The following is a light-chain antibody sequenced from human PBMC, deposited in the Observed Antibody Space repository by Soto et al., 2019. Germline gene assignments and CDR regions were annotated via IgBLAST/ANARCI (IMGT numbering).Light chain of an antibody. CDR2: DAS. V-gene: IGKV3-20*01. CDR3: QQYADSHIT. Sequence: EIVLTQSPGTLSLSPGERATLSCRASQSVSSSYLAWYQHKPGQAPRLLIYDASARATGIPDRFSGSGSGTDFTLTISRLEHEDFEVYYCQQYADSHITLGPGTKVDIK. CDR1: QSVSSSY. J-gene: IGKJ3*01.